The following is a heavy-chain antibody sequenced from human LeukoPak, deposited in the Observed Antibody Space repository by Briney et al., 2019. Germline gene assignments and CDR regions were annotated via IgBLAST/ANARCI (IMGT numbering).Heavy chain of an antibody. CDR1: GGSISSSSYY. V-gene: IGHV4-39*01. CDR2: IYYSGST. CDR3: ARRGPMVVTPGDYFDY. Sequence: SETLSLTCTVSGGSISSSSYYWGWIRQPPGKGLEWIGSIYYSGSTCYNPSLKSRVTISVDTSKNQFSLKLSSVTAADTAVYYCARRGPMVVTPGDYFDYWGQGTLVTVSS. J-gene: IGHJ4*02. D-gene: IGHD4-23*01.